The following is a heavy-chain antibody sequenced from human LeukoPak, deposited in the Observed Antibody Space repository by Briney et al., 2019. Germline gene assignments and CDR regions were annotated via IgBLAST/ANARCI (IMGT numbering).Heavy chain of an antibody. J-gene: IGHJ6*02. CDR1: GFTFGDYA. V-gene: IGHV3-49*04. Sequence: GGSLRLSCTASGFTFGDYAMTWVRQAPGKGLEWVGFIRSKAYGGTTEFVASVKGRFTISRDDSKSIAYLQMSSLKTEDTAVYYCTTYDPSNYYGMDVWGQGTTVTVS. D-gene: IGHD5-12*01. CDR2: IRSKAYGGTT. CDR3: TTYDPSNYYGMDV.